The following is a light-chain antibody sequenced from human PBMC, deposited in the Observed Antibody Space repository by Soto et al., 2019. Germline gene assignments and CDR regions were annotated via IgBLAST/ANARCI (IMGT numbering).Light chain of an antibody. CDR3: QQYYRSPLT. CDR1: QSVLYSSNNKNY. J-gene: IGKJ4*01. CDR2: WAS. V-gene: IGKV4-1*01. Sequence: DIGMTQSPDSLAVSLGERATINCKSSQSVLYSSNNKNYLSWYQQKPGQPPKMLIYWASTRESGVPDRFSGSGSGTDFTLTISSLQAEDVAVYYCQQYYRSPLTFGGGTKVDIK.